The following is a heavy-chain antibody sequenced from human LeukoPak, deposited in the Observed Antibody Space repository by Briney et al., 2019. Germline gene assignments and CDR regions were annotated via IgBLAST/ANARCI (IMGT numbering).Heavy chain of an antibody. D-gene: IGHD3-10*01. V-gene: IGHV4-59*01. CDR3: ARDNGEYFDY. Sequence: SETLSLTCTVSGGSISSYYWSWIRQPPGKGLEWIGYIYYSGSTNYNPSLKSRVTISVDTSKNQFSLKLSSVTAADTAVYYCARDNGEYFDYWGQGTLVTVSS. CDR1: GGSISSYY. J-gene: IGHJ4*02. CDR2: IYYSGST.